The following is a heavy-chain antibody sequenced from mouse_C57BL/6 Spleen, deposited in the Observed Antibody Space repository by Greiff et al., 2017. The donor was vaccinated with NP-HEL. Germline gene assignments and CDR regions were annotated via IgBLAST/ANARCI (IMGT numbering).Heavy chain of an antibody. J-gene: IGHJ2*01. V-gene: IGHV2-9*02. Sequence: VKLVESGPGLVAPSQCLSITCTVSGFSLTSYGVHWVRQPPGKGLEWLGVIWAGGSTNYNSALMSRRSISTENSKSQVFLKMNRLQTDDTAMYYCARLEDIWGQGTTLTVSS. CDR2: IWAGGST. CDR3: ARLEDI. CDR1: GFSLTSYG. D-gene: IGHD1-3*01.